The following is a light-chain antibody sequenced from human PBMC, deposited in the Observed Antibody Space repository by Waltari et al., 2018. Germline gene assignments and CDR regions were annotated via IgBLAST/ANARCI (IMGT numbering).Light chain of an antibody. Sequence: QTVVTQEPSLTVSPGGTVTPPCASSTGTVTSGSFPTWFHQRPGQPPRSLTYSANNKHTWPPARFSGSLIGGKAALTLSGVQPEDEAEYYCLLFYGGAYVFGTGTKLTVL. CDR1: TGTVTSGSF. V-gene: IGLV7-43*01. J-gene: IGLJ1*01. CDR2: SAN. CDR3: LLFYGGAYV.